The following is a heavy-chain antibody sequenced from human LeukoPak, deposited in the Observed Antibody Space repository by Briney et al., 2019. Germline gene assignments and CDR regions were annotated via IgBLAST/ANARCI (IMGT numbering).Heavy chain of an antibody. V-gene: IGHV3-7*01. D-gene: IGHD3-22*01. CDR2: IKEDGSEK. CDR3: ARDSRRDSSGYYSYYFDY. CDR1: GFTFRSHW. J-gene: IGHJ4*02. Sequence: GGSLRLSCAVSGFTFRSHWMSWVRQAPGKGLEWVANIKEDGSEKYYVDSVKGRFTISRDNAKNSLYLQMNSLRAEDTAVYYCARDSRRDSSGYYSYYFDYWGQGTLVTVSS.